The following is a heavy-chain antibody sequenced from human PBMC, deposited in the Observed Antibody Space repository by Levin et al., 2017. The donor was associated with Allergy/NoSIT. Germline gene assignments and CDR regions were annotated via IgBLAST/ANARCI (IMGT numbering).Heavy chain of an antibody. CDR1: GFTFSTYT. CDR3: ARGLPIYSSVWYEGY. V-gene: IGHV3-21*01. Sequence: KPSETLSLTCAASGFTFSTYTMNWVRQAPGEGLEWVSGISGTSSYIFYSDSVKGRFTISRDNAKNSLYLQMNSLRAEDTAIYYCARGLPIYSSVWYEGYWGQGTLVTVSS. D-gene: IGHD6-19*01. CDR2: ISGTSSYI. J-gene: IGHJ4*02.